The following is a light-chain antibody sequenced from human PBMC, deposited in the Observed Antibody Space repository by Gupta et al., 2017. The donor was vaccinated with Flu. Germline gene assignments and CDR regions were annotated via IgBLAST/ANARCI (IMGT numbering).Light chain of an antibody. V-gene: IGKV2-30*02. J-gene: IGKJ2*01. CDR2: KVS. CDR3: MQGTGWTYA. CDR1: QSLVHNNGNTY. Sequence: VVMTQSPLSLTVTLGQPASISCKSSQSLVHNNGNTYLHWFQQRPGQSPRRLIYKVSNRDSGVPDRFSGSGSGTDFTLKISRVEADDVGVYYYCMQGTGWTYAFGQGTKLEIE.